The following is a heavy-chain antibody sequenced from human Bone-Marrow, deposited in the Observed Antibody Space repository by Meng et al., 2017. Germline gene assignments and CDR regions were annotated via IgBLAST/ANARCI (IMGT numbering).Heavy chain of an antibody. Sequence: SCAASGFTFSSYAMSWVRQAPGKGLEWVSSISSSSSYIYYADSVKGRFTISRDNAKNSLYLQMNSLRAEDTAVYYCARLGYCSSTSCQNYYYYGMDVWGQGTTVTVSS. CDR1: GFTFSSYA. CDR2: ISSSSSYI. CDR3: ARLGYCSSTSCQNYYYYGMDV. V-gene: IGHV3-21*01. J-gene: IGHJ6*02. D-gene: IGHD2-2*01.